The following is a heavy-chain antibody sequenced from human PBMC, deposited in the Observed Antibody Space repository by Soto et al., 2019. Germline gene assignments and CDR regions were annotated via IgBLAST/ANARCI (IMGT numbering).Heavy chain of an antibody. J-gene: IGHJ4*02. D-gene: IGHD1-1*01. CDR1: GFTFSNYA. CDR3: TRGPRSTSTGTGAF. CDR2: INDDGIST. Sequence: PGGSLRLSCSASGFTFSNYAMHWVRQVPGKGPEWVSRINDDGISTNYADSVKGRFTISRDNAKNTLYLQMNALRVEDTAVYYCTRGPRSTSTGTGAFWGQGTLVTVSS. V-gene: IGHV3-74*01.